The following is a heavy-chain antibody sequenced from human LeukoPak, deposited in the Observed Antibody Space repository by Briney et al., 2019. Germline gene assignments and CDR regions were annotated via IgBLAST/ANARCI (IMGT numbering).Heavy chain of an antibody. J-gene: IGHJ4*02. D-gene: IGHD5-24*01. CDR2: ISTGSSSI. CDR1: GFTFSTYA. V-gene: IGHV3-48*01. Sequence: GGSLRLSCAASGFTFSTYAMNWVRQAPGKGLEWVSYISTGSSSIYYADSVKGRFTISRDNSKNTLYLQMNSLRAEDTAVYYCARDQDGSFDYWGQGTLVTVSS. CDR3: ARDQDGSFDY.